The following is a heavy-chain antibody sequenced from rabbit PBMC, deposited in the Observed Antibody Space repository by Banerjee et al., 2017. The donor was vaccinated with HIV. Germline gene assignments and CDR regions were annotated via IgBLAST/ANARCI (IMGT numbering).Heavy chain of an antibody. J-gene: IGHJ2*01. D-gene: IGHD4-1*01. CDR1: GFSFSSGYY. CDR2: IYAGSSGGT. V-gene: IGHV1S40*01. Sequence: QQLEESGGGLVKPGASLTLTCTASGFSFSSGYYMCWVRQAPGKGLEWIACIYAGSSGGTYYAGWAKDRFSISKPSSPTVTLQMASLTAADTATYFCARIDSDWDCFDPCGPGTLVSVS. CDR3: ARIDSDWDCFDP.